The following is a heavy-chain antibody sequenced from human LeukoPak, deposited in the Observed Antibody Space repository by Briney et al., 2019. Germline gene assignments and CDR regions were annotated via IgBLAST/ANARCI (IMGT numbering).Heavy chain of an antibody. D-gene: IGHD3-22*01. J-gene: IGHJ4*02. CDR3: ARSANYFDTSGQDY. Sequence: GGSLRLSCEASGFTFSGYWMHWVRQAPGQGLVWVSRTNRDDSHTSYADSVKGRFTISRDKAKSTLYLQMNSLRVEDTAVYYCARSANYFDTSGQDYWGQGTLVTVSS. CDR1: GFTFSGYW. CDR2: TNRDDSHT. V-gene: IGHV3-74*01.